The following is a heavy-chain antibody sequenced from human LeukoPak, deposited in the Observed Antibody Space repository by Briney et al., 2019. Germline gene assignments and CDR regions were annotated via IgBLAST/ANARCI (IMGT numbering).Heavy chain of an antibody. V-gene: IGHV3-23*01. CDR2: ISGSGGST. CDR3: AKDYCSSTSCHYYYYGMDV. Sequence: PGGSLRLSCAASGFTFSSYAMSWVRQAPGKGLEWVSAISGSGGSTYYADSVKGRFTISRDNSENTLYLQMNSLRAEDTAVYYCAKDYCSSTSCHYYYYGMDVWGKGTTVTVSS. CDR1: GFTFSSYA. J-gene: IGHJ6*04. D-gene: IGHD2-2*01.